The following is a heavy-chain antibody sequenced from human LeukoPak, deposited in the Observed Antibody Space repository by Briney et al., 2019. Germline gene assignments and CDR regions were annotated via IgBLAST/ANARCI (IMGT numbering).Heavy chain of an antibody. CDR2: ISESGDVT. V-gene: IGHV3-23*01. CDR1: GFTFSNYP. J-gene: IGHJ4*02. Sequence: GGSLRLSCEASGFTFSNYPMSWVRQAPGRGLEWVSVISESGDVTHYADAMKGRFTISRDNSKNTLYLQMNSLRAEDTAVYYCAKRGPIYSSSPGNYFDYWGQGTLVTVSS. CDR3: AKRGPIYSSSPGNYFDY. D-gene: IGHD6-6*01.